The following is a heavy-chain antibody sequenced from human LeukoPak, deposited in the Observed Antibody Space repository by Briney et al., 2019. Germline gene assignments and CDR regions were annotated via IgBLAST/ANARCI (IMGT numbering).Heavy chain of an antibody. CDR2: INWNGGST. D-gene: IGHD6-13*01. CDR3: ARDFGSSSWYPGGSWFDP. Sequence: GGSLRLSCAASGFTFDDYGMSWVRQAPGNGLEWVSGINWNGGSTGYADSVKGRFTISRDNAKNSLYLQMNSLRAEDTALYHCARDFGSSSWYPGGSWFDPWGQGTLVTVSS. J-gene: IGHJ5*02. CDR1: GFTFDDYG. V-gene: IGHV3-20*01.